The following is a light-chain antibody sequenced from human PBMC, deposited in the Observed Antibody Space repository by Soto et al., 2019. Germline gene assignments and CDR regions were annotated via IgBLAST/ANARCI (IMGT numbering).Light chain of an antibody. CDR2: GAS. J-gene: IGKJ1*01. Sequence: EIVLTQSPGTLSLSPGERATLSCRASQSVSSSYLAWYQRKPGQAPRLLIYGASSRATGIPDRFSGSGSGTDFTLTISRLEPEDFAVYYCQRTRTFGQGTKVDIK. V-gene: IGKV3-20*01. CDR1: QSVSSSY. CDR3: QRTRT.